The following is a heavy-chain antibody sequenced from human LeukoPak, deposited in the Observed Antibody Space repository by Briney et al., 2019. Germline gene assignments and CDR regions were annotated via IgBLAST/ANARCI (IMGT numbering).Heavy chain of an antibody. CDR1: GGSISSYY. CDR2: IYYSGST. J-gene: IGHJ4*02. CDR3: ARLGSQIWLQFIFDY. D-gene: IGHD5-24*01. V-gene: IGHV4-59*08. Sequence: SETLSLTCTVSGGSISSYYWSWIRQPPGKGLEWIGYIYYSGSTNYNPSLKSRVTISVDTSKNQFSLKLSSVTAADTAVYYCARLGSQIWLQFIFDYWGQGTLVTVSS.